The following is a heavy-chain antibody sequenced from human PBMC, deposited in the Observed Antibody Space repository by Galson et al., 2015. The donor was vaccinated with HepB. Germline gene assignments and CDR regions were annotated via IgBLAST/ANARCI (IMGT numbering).Heavy chain of an antibody. CDR3: ATDRPTKIYDYVWGSYRKPLDY. D-gene: IGHD3-16*02. CDR2: FDPEDGET. V-gene: IGHV1-24*01. J-gene: IGHJ4*02. Sequence: SVKVSCKVSGYTLTELSMHWVRQAPGKGLEWMGGFDPEDGETIYAQKFQGRVTMTEDTSTDTAYMELSSLRSEDTAVYYCATDRPTKIYDYVWGSYRKPLDYWGQGTLVTVSS. CDR1: GYTLTELS.